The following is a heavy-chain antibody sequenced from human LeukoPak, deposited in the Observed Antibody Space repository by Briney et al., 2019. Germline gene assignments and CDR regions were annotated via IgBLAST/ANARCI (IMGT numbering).Heavy chain of an antibody. CDR3: ARGMYDFWSGYYFYFDY. V-gene: IGHV4-59*11. CDR1: GGSISSHY. Sequence: SETLSLTCTVSGGSISSHYWSWIRQPPGKGLEWIGYIYYSGSTNYNPFLKSRVTISVDTSKNQFSLKLSSVTAADTAVYYCARGMYDFWSGYYFYFDYWGQGTLVTVSS. J-gene: IGHJ4*02. CDR2: IYYSGST. D-gene: IGHD3-3*01.